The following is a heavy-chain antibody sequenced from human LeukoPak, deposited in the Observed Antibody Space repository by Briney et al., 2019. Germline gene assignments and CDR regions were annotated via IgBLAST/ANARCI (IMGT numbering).Heavy chain of an antibody. V-gene: IGHV4-30-2*01. CDR3: ARGGEIIVGATHFDP. J-gene: IGHJ5*02. CDR2: ISHSGNT. CDR1: GDSTSSGGYS. D-gene: IGHD1-26*01. Sequence: PSQTLSLTCAVSGDSTSSGGYSWSWIRQAPGKGLEWIGDISHSGNTYYNPSLKSRVTISLDRSKNQFSLNLNSVTAADTAVYYCARGGEIIVGATHFDPWGQGTLVTVSS.